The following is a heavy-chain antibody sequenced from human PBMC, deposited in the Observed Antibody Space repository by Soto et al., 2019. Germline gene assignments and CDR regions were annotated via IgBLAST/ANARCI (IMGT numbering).Heavy chain of an antibody. J-gene: IGHJ5*02. Sequence: SETLSLTCSVSGGSVSSGSSYWNWIRQPPGKGLEWIGYIYYSGSTNYNPSLKSRVSVSLDTSKNQFSLNLNSLTAADTAVYYCARDSYSHLWPWGQGTLVTSPQ. CDR2: IYYSGST. D-gene: IGHD4-4*01. V-gene: IGHV4-61*01. CDR3: ARDSYSHLWP. CDR1: GGSVSSGSSY.